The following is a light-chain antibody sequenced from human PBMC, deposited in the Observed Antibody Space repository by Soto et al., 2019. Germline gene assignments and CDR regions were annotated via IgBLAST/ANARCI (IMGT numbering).Light chain of an antibody. J-gene: IGKJ5*01. Sequence: EIVLTQSPATLSLSPGERGTRSFRASQSVSSYLAWYQQKPGQAPRLLIYDASNRATGIPARFSGSGSGTDFTLTISSLEPEDFAVYYCQQRSNWPITFGQGTRLEIK. CDR1: QSVSSY. V-gene: IGKV3-11*01. CDR2: DAS. CDR3: QQRSNWPIT.